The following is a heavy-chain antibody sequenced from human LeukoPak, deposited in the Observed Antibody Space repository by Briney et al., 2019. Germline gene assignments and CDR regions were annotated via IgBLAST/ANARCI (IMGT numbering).Heavy chain of an antibody. CDR3: AREVVITTAHAFDI. Sequence: SETLSLTCTVSGGSISSSSYYWGWIRQPPGKGLEWIGSIYYSGSTYYNPSLKSRVTISVDTSKNQFPLKLSSVTAADTAVYYCAREVVITTAHAFDIWGQGTMVTVSS. J-gene: IGHJ3*02. CDR1: GGSISSSSYY. D-gene: IGHD3-22*01. V-gene: IGHV4-39*06. CDR2: IYYSGST.